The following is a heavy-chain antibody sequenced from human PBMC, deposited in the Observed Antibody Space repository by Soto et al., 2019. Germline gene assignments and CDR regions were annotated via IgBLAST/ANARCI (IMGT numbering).Heavy chain of an antibody. CDR3: ARDKNPIVPFLEWTNWFDP. J-gene: IGHJ5*02. CDR2: INTDNGNT. Sequence: QAQLVQSGAEVKKPGASVRVFCKASGYTFNRFVIHWVRQAPGQRPEWMGWINTDNGNTRYSQRFQDRLTITRDTSATTTYMELSSLRSKDTAIYFCARDKNPIVPFLEWTNWFDPWGQGTLVTVPS. D-gene: IGHD3-3*02. V-gene: IGHV1-3*04. CDR1: GYTFNRFV.